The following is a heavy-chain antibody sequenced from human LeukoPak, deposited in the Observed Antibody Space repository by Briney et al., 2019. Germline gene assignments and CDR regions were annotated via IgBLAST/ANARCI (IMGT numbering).Heavy chain of an antibody. D-gene: IGHD2-2*01. J-gene: IGHJ4*02. CDR1: GLSVNTNF. Sequence: GGSLRLSCAASGLSVNTNFMSWVRQAPGKGLEWVSILYSVGSTYYADSVKGRFTISRHNSDNTLYLEMSSLTTEDTAIYYCSRGNTIWFEYWGQGTLVTVSA. V-gene: IGHV3-53*04. CDR2: LYSVGST. CDR3: SRGNTIWFEY.